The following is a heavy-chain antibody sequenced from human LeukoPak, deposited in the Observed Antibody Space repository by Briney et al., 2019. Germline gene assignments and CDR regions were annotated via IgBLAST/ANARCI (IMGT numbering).Heavy chain of an antibody. CDR3: ARGDEWELAIDF. CDR2: IKPNSGDT. J-gene: IGHJ4*02. CDR1: GYPFSGHY. D-gene: IGHD1-26*01. Sequence: ASVKVSCKPSGYPFSGHYIDWVRHAPGQGLEWMGWIKPNSGDTNYAQKFQGRLTMTSDATISTVYMELNRLTSDDTAVYYCARGDEWELAIDFWGQGTLITVSS. V-gene: IGHV1-2*02.